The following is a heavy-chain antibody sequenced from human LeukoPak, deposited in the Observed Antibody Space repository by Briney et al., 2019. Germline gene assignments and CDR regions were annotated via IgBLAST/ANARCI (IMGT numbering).Heavy chain of an antibody. V-gene: IGHV3-11*04. CDR3: ARVPQAMIVVVTDAFDI. Sequence: GGSLRLSCAASGFTFSDYYMSWIRQAPGKGLEWVSYISSSGSTIYYADSVKGRFTISRDNAKNSLYLQMNSLRAEDTAVYYCARVPQAMIVVVTDAFDIWGQGTMVTVSS. CDR2: ISSSGSTI. CDR1: GFTFSDYY. D-gene: IGHD3-22*01. J-gene: IGHJ3*02.